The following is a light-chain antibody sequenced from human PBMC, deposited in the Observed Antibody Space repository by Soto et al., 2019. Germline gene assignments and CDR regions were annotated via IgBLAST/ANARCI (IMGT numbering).Light chain of an antibody. V-gene: IGKV1-33*01. J-gene: IGKJ2*01. Sequence: DIHMTQSPSSLSASVGDRVNITCQASQDIANYLNWYQHKPGKAPRLLIYDACLLRPGVPSRFSGNGSGTDFTFTISSLQPEDIATYAWHRYDNLPTSTFGQGTKLEMK. CDR2: DAC. CDR3: HRYDNLPTST. CDR1: QDIANY.